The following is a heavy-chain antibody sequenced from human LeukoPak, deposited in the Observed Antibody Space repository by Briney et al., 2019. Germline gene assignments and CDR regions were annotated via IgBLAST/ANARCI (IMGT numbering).Heavy chain of an antibody. CDR2: MYIAGGT. Sequence: GGSLRLSCEASGFIVSSSYMNWVRQAPGKGLEWVSLMYIAGGTYYADSVKGRFTISRDNYKNTLYLQMNSLRVEDTAVCYCARTEVRGLMSFDFWGQGALVTVSS. CDR1: GFIVSSSY. V-gene: IGHV3-66*01. CDR3: ARTEVRGLMSFDF. J-gene: IGHJ4*02. D-gene: IGHD3-10*01.